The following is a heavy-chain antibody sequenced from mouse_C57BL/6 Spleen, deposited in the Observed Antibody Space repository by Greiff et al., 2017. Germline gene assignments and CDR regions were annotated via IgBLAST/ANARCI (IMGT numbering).Heavy chain of an antibody. CDR2: IYPGDGDT. CDR1: GYAFSSYW. J-gene: IGHJ2*01. CDR3: ARWGDYDPFDY. D-gene: IGHD2-4*01. V-gene: IGHV1-80*01. Sequence: QVQLKESGAELVKPGASVKISCKASGYAFSSYWMNWVKQRPGKGLEWIGQIYPGDGDTNYNGKFKGKATLTADKSSSTAYMQLSSLTSEDSAVYFSARWGDYDPFDYWGQGTTLTVSS.